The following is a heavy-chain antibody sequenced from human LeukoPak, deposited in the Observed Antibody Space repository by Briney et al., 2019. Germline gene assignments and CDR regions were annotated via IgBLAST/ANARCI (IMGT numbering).Heavy chain of an antibody. CDR1: GFTFSDYY. V-gene: IGHV3-15*01. D-gene: IGHD3-9*01. Sequence: GGSLRLSCAASGFTFSDYYMSWIRQAPGKGLEWVGRIKSKTDGGTTDYAAPVEGRFTISRDDSKNTLYLQMNSLKTEDTAVYYCTTGSYDILTGPNDFDYWGQGTLVTVSS. CDR3: TTGSYDILTGPNDFDY. CDR2: IKSKTDGGTT. J-gene: IGHJ4*02.